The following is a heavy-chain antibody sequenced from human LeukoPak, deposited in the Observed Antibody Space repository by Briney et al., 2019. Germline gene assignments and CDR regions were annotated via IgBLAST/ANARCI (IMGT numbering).Heavy chain of an antibody. CDR2: IYYTRST. CDR3: ARGVTMIVVVIHDWYFDL. D-gene: IGHD3-22*01. CDR1: GGSFSGYY. V-gene: IGHV4-34*01. J-gene: IGHJ2*01. Sequence: SETLSLSCAVYGGSFSGYYWSWIRQPPGKGLEWIESIYYTRSTYYNPSLKSRVTISVDTSKNQFSLKLTSVTAADTAVYYCARGVTMIVVVIHDWYFDLWGRGTLVTVSS.